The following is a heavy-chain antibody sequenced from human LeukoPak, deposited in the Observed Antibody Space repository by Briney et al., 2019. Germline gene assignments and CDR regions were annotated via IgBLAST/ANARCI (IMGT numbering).Heavy chain of an antibody. CDR2: ISGSGGST. CDR3: ARGHSSGWYPLDY. CDR1: GFTFSSYA. D-gene: IGHD6-19*01. V-gene: IGHV3-23*01. Sequence: GGSLRLSCAASGFTFSSYAMSWVRQAPGKGLEWVSAISGSGGSTYYADSVKGRFTISRDNSKNTLYLQMNSLRAEDTAVYYCARGHSSGWYPLDYWGQGTLVTVSS. J-gene: IGHJ4*02.